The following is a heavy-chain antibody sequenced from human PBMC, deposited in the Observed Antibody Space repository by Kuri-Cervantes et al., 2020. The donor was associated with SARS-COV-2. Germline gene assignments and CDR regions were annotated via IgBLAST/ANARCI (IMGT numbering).Heavy chain of an antibody. J-gene: IGHJ6*03. CDR1: GGSISSYY. CDR2: IYTSGST. V-gene: IGHV4-4*07. Sequence: SETLSLTCTVSGGSISSYYWSWIRQPAGKGLEWIGRIYTSGSTNYNPSLKSRVTISVDTSSKQFSLHLSSVTAADTAVYYCARAYGFLRYIYYMDVWGRGTTVTVSS. D-gene: IGHD4-17*01. CDR3: ARAYGFLRYIYYMDV.